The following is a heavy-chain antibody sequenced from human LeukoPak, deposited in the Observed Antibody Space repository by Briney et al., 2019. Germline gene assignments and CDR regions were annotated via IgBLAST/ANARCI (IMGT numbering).Heavy chain of an antibody. CDR3: ATFTAMVPN. D-gene: IGHD5-18*01. CDR2: IYHSGST. Sequence: SQTLSLTCAVSGGSISSGGYSWSWIRQPPGKGLEWIGYIYHSGSTYYNPSLKSRVTISVDTSKNQFSLKLSSVTAADTAVYYCATFTAMVPNWGQGTLVTVSS. CDR1: GGSISSGGYS. J-gene: IGHJ4*02. V-gene: IGHV4-30-2*01.